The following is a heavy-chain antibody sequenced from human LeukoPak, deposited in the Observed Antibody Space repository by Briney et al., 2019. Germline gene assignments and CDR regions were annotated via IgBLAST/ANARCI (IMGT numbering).Heavy chain of an antibody. V-gene: IGHV4-34*01. CDR3: ARETYYYDSSGLPHYYMDV. J-gene: IGHJ6*03. Sequence: SETLSLTCAVYGGSFSGYYWSWIRQPPGKGLEWIGEINHSGSTNYNPSLKSRVTISVDTSKNQFSLKLSSVTAADTAVYYFARETYYYDSSGLPHYYMDVWGKGTTVTVSS. CDR1: GGSFSGYY. D-gene: IGHD3-22*01. CDR2: INHSGST.